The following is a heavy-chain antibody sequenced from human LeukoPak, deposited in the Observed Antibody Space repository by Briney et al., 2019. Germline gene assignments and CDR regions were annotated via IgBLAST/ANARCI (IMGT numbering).Heavy chain of an antibody. CDR2: IKQDGSEK. J-gene: IGHJ6*02. CDR1: GFTFSSYG. CDR3: ARDSLINWGPGYYYYGMDV. V-gene: IGHV3-7*01. D-gene: IGHD7-27*01. Sequence: SGGSLRLSSAASGFTFSSYGMSWVRQAPGKGLEWVANIKQDGSEKYYVDSVKGRFTISRDNAKNSLYLQMNSLRAEDTAVYYCARDSLINWGPGYYYYGMDVWGQGTTVTVSS.